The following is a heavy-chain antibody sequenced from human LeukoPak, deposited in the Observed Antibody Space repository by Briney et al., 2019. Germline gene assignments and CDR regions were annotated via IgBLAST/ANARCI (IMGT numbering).Heavy chain of an antibody. CDR1: GGSFSGYY. V-gene: IGHV4-34*01. Sequence: SETLSLTCAVYGGSFSGYYWSWIRQPPGKGLEWIGEINHSGSTNYNPSLKSRVTISVDTSKNQSSLKLSSVTAADTAVYYCARRQGYFDYWGQGTLVTVSS. J-gene: IGHJ4*02. CDR3: ARRQGYFDY. CDR2: INHSGST.